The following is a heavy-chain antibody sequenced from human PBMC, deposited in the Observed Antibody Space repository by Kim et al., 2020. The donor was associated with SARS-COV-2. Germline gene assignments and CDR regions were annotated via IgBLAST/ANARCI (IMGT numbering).Heavy chain of an antibody. CDR3: ARAVPFDIVVVPAAIQRGPRVNWFDP. V-gene: IGHV1-69*10. CDR2: IIPILGIA. J-gene: IGHJ5*02. D-gene: IGHD2-2*02. CDR1: GGTFSSYA. Sequence: SVKVSCKASGGTFSSYAISWVRQAPGQGLEWMGRIIPILGIANYAQKFQGRVTITADKSTSTAYMELSSLRSEDTAVYYCARAVPFDIVVVPAAIQRGPRVNWFDPWGQGTLVTVSS.